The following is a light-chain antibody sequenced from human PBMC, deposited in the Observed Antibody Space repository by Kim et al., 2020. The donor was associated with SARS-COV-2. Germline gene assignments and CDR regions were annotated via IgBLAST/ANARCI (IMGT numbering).Light chain of an antibody. J-gene: IGKJ4*01. Sequence: SVGDRVSLSRLARQSISRGGSWYQKRPGKAPKLLFYKASTLESVVPPRFSARGSGTEFTLTTSGLQPEDFATYYCQQYKSYSRALVGGTKV. CDR2: KAS. V-gene: IGKV1-5*03. CDR3: QQYKSYSRA. CDR1: QSISRG.